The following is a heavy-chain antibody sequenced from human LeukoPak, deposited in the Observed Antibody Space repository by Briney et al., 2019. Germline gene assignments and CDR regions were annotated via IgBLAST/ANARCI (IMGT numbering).Heavy chain of an antibody. Sequence: ASVKVSCKASGYTFTGYHIHWVRQAPGQGLEWMGWMNPNGANTGYAQKFQGRVSMTRNTSINTAYMELSSLRSEDTAVYYCAMRNGSGSLYFDYWGQGTLVTVSS. V-gene: IGHV1-8*02. CDR2: MNPNGANT. CDR1: GYTFTGYH. D-gene: IGHD3-10*01. J-gene: IGHJ4*02. CDR3: AMRNGSGSLYFDY.